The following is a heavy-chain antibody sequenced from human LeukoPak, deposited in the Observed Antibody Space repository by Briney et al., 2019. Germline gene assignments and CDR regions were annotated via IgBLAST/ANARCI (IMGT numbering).Heavy chain of an antibody. D-gene: IGHD6-6*01. CDR3: ARTAARRFDY. CDR1: GYTFPSYF. J-gene: IGHJ4*02. V-gene: IGHV1-46*01. CDR2: INPTGGST. Sequence: ASVKVSCKASGYTFPSYFMHWVRQAPGQGLEWMGIINPTGGSTTYAQKFQGRVTMTRDTSTSTFYMELSSLRSDDTAVYYCARTAARRFDYWGQGTLVTVSS.